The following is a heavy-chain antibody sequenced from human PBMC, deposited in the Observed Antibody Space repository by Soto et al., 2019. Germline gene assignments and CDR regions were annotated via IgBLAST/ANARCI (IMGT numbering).Heavy chain of an antibody. D-gene: IGHD3-3*01. V-gene: IGHV3-73*01. J-gene: IGHJ6*03. Sequence: EVQLVESGGGLVQPGGSLKLSCAASGFTFSGSAMHWVRQASGKGLEWVGRIRSKANNYATAYGASVKGRFTISRDDSKNTAYLPMNSLKTEDTAVYYCSRQASDFWSGKPQYYMDVWGKGTTVTVSS. CDR1: GFTFSGSA. CDR3: SRQASDFWSGKPQYYMDV. CDR2: IRSKANNYAT.